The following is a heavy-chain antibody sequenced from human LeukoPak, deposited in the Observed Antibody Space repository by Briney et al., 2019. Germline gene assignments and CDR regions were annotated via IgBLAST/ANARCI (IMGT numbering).Heavy chain of an antibody. J-gene: IGHJ4*02. V-gene: IGHV3-74*01. CDR2: ISGDAYHM. Sequence: GGSLRLTCAASGFTFSDYWIHWVRQAPGKGLVWVSRISGDAYHMTYADSVRGRFTISRDNAKNTVFLQMNSLRDEDTAVYYCARAVVVTASDYWGQGTLVTVSS. CDR1: GFTFSDYW. CDR3: ARAVVVTASDY. D-gene: IGHD2-21*02.